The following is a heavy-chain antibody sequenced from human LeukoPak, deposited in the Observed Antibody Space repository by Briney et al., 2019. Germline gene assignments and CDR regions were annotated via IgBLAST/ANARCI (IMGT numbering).Heavy chain of an antibody. D-gene: IGHD5-12*01. J-gene: IGHJ5*02. CDR2: INHSGST. CDR3: VRGLRYSGYVGLNWFDP. Sequence: SETLSLTCAVYGGSFSGYYWSWIRQPPGKGLEWIGEINHSGSTNYNPSLKSRVTISVDTSKNQFSLKLSSVTAADTAVYYCVRGLRYSGYVGLNWFDPWGQGTLVTVSS. V-gene: IGHV4-34*01. CDR1: GGSFSGYY.